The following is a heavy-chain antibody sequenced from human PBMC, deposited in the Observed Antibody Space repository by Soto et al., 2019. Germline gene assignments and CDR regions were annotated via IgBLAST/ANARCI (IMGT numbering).Heavy chain of an antibody. CDR2: ISSSSSYI. J-gene: IGHJ4*02. D-gene: IGHD3-22*01. Sequence: PGGSLRLSCAASGFTFSSYSMNWGRQAPGKGLEWVSSISSSSSYIYYADSVKGRFTISRDNAKNSLYLQMNSLRAEDTAVYYCARAPKTYYYDSSGPRVFDYWGQGTLVTVSS. V-gene: IGHV3-21*01. CDR3: ARAPKTYYYDSSGPRVFDY. CDR1: GFTFSSYS.